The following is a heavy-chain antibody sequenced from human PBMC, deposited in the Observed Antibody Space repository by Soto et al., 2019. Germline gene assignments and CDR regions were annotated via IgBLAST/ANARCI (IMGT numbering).Heavy chain of an antibody. J-gene: IGHJ5*02. Sequence: SVKVSFRASGYTFTSYGISWRRQAPRQGLEWMGWISAYNGNTNYAQKLQGRVTMTTDTSTSTAYMELRSLRSDDTAVYYCARPLGGSGDFWFDPWGQGTLVTVSS. CDR2: ISAYNGNT. CDR3: ARPLGGSGDFWFDP. CDR1: GYTFTSYG. D-gene: IGHD3-3*01. V-gene: IGHV1-18*04.